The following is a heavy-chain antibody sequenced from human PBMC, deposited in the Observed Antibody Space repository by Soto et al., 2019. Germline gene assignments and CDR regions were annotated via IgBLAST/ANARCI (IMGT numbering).Heavy chain of an antibody. V-gene: IGHV3-15*01. J-gene: IGHJ4*02. CDR2: IKSKIDGGTA. CDR3: STNLPCYDILTGRVY. D-gene: IGHD3-9*01. Sequence: PGGSLRLSCAASGFTFSNAWMSWGRQAPGKGLEWVGRIKSKIDGGTADYAAPVKGRFTISRDDSKNTLYLQMNSLKTEDTAVYYCSTNLPCYDILTGRVYWGQGTLVTVSS. CDR1: GFTFSNAW.